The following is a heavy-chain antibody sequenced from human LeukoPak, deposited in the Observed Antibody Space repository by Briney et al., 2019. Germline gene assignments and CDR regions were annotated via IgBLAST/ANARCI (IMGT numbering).Heavy chain of an antibody. CDR1: GYSFAYYW. V-gene: IGHV5-51*01. CDR3: ARSDQLRWFGDPRRPYYYGMDV. D-gene: IGHD3-10*01. Sequence: GESLQISPKASGYSFAYYWIGWVRQMPGKGREWMGIIYPGDSDTRYSPSFQGQVTISADKSIRTAYLQWSSLKASDTAMYYCARSDQLRWFGDPRRPYYYGMDVWGQGTTVTVSS. J-gene: IGHJ6*02. CDR2: IYPGDSDT.